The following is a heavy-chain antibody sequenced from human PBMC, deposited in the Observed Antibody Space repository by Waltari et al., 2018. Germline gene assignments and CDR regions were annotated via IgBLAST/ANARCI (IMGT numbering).Heavy chain of an antibody. CDR3: ASRDLVVVPASMSYYYYYGMDV. CDR1: GGAFDSYA. Sequence: QVQLVQSGAEVKKPGSSVKVSCQASGGAFDSYAISWGRQAPGQGLGWVGGVTPFFGTARYAQKLQARLTLTADKSTSTGYMGLSSLTSVDTAVYYCASRDLVVVPASMSYYYYYGMDVWGQGTTVTVSS. J-gene: IGHJ6*02. CDR2: VTPFFGTA. V-gene: IGHV1-69*06. D-gene: IGHD2-2*01.